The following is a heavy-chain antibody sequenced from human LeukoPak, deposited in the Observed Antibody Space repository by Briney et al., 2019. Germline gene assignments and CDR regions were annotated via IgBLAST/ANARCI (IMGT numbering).Heavy chain of an antibody. CDR1: GGTFSSYA. D-gene: IGHD3-10*01. CDR2: INPNSGGT. V-gene: IGHV1-2*02. Sequence: ASVKVSCKASGGTFSSYAISWVRQAPGQGLEWMGWINPNSGGTNYAQKFQGRVTMTRDTSISTAYMELSRLTSDDTAVYNCARSGHYYYYYMDVWGKGTTVTVSS. CDR3: ARSGHYYYYYMDV. J-gene: IGHJ6*03.